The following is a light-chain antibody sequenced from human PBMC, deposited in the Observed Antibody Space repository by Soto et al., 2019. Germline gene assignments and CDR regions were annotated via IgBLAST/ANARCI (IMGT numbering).Light chain of an antibody. V-gene: IGLV2-8*01. CDR2: EVT. CDR1: SSDVGGHNY. CDR3: SSYSGDHNPS. J-gene: IGLJ1*01. Sequence: QSVLTQPPSASGSPGQSVTISCTGTSSDVGGHNYVSWYQQRPGKAPKLLIYEVTKRPSGVPDRFSGSKSGNTASLTVSGLQAEDEADYYCSSYSGDHNPSFGTGTKVTVL.